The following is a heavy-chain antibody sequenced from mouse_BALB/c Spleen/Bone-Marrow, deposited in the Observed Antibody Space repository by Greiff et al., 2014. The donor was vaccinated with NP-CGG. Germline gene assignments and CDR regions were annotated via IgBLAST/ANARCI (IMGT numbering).Heavy chain of an antibody. Sequence: EVQLVESGPGLVKPSQSLSLTCTVTGYTITSDYAWNWIRQFQGNKLEWMGYISYSSSTNYNPSLKSRISITRDTSKNQFFLQLNSVTAEDTATYYCARWDYGDYAMDYWGQGTSVTVSS. CDR3: ARWDYGDYAMDY. J-gene: IGHJ4*01. V-gene: IGHV3-2*02. D-gene: IGHD1-2*01. CDR2: ISYSSST. CDR1: GYTITSDYA.